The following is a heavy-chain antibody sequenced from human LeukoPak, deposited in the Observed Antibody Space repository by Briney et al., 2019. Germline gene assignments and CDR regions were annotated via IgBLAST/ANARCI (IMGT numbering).Heavy chain of an antibody. V-gene: IGHV3-53*05. CDR3: VKTYGMGSFSN. CDR2: LYHGGST. Sequence: PGGSLRLSCAASGFTVSTNYMSWVRQAPGKGLEWVSVLYHGGSTYYADSVKGRFTISRDNSKNTLYLQMSSLRAEDTAVYYCVKTYGMGSFSNWGQGTLVTVSS. J-gene: IGHJ4*02. CDR1: GFTVSTNY. D-gene: IGHD3-10*01.